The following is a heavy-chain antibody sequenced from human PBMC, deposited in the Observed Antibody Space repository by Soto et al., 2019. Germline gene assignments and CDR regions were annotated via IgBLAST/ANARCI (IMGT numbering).Heavy chain of an antibody. V-gene: IGHV3-53*01. Sequence: EVHLVESGGGLIQPGGSLRLSCAVSGITVSSYYMSWVRQAAGKGLEWVSVIYAGTITYYADSVKGRFTIYRDNSKNTLNLEMNSLRVEDTAVYYWARIPYDNSGTIFDYWGQGTLVTVSS. D-gene: IGHD3-22*01. CDR1: GITVSSYY. CDR2: IYAGTIT. CDR3: ARIPYDNSGTIFDY. J-gene: IGHJ4*02.